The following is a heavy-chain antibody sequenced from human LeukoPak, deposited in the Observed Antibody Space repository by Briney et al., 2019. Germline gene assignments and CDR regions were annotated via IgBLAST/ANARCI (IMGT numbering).Heavy chain of an antibody. V-gene: IGHV1-18*01. CDR2: ISAYNGNT. CDR3: ARDMSYCTNGVRPPALEYFQH. J-gene: IGHJ1*01. CDR1: GYTFTSYG. D-gene: IGHD2-8*01. Sequence: GASVKVSCKASGYTFTSYGISWVRQAPGQGLEWMGWISAYNGNTNHAQKLQGRVTMTTDTSTSTAYMELRSLRSDDTAVYYCARDMSYCTNGVRPPALEYFQHWGQGTLVTVSS.